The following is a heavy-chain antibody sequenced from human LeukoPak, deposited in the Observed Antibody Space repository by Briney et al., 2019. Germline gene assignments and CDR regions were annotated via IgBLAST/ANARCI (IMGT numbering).Heavy chain of an antibody. CDR2: IYTSGST. J-gene: IGHJ6*03. CDR1: GGSISSYY. CDR3: ARAPGYSSSWAYYYYYMDV. V-gene: IGHV4-4*07. D-gene: IGHD6-6*01. Sequence: SETLSLTCTVSGGSISSYYWSWIRQPAGKGLEWIGRIYTSGSTNYNPSLKSRVTMSVDTSKNQFSLKLSSVTAADTAVYYCARAPGYSSSWAYYYYYMDVWGKGTTVTVSS.